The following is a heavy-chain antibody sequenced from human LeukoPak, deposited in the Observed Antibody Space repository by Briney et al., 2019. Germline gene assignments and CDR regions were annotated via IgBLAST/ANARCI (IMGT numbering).Heavy chain of an antibody. CDR2: IKQDGSEK. D-gene: IGHD2-15*01. V-gene: IGHV3-7*01. CDR1: GFTVSTNY. CDR3: AREGYF. Sequence: GGSLRLSCAASGFTVSTNYMSWVRQAPGKGLEWVANIKQDGSEKYYVDSVKGRFTISRDNAKNSLYLQMNSLRAEDTAVYYCAREGYFWGQGTLVTVSS. J-gene: IGHJ4*02.